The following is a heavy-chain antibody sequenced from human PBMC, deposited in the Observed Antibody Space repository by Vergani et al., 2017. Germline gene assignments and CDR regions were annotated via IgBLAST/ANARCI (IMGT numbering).Heavy chain of an antibody. D-gene: IGHD2-2*01. J-gene: IGHJ4*02. CDR2: IRYDGSNT. CDR1: GFTFSNYG. CDR3: AKDRPVPAANFYFDY. V-gene: IGHV3-30*02. Sequence: VELLESGGGLAQPGGSLRLSCGASGFTFSNYGMHWVRQAPGKGLEWVTFIRYDGSNTYYADSVKGRFTISRDNSKNTLYLQMNSLRAEDTAVYYCAKDRPVPAANFYFDYWGQGTLVTVSS.